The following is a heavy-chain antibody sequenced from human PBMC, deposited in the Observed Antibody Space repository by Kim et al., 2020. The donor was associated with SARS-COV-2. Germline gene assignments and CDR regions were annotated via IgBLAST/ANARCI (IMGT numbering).Heavy chain of an antibody. CDR3: ARRRFLEWFDYYYYYMDV. CDR2: IDYSGST. D-gene: IGHD3-3*01. V-gene: IGHV4-59*01. Sequence: SETLSLTCTVSGCSISSYYWSWIRQPPGNGLEWIGYIDYSGSTNYNPSLKRRVTISVDTSKNQLSLKLSSVTAADTAVYYCARRRFLEWFDYYYYYMDVWGKGTTFTVSS. CDR1: GCSISSYY. J-gene: IGHJ6*03.